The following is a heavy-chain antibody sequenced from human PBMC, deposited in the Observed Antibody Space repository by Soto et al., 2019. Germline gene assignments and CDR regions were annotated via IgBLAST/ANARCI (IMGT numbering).Heavy chain of an antibody. V-gene: IGHV3-9*01. J-gene: IGHJ6*02. CDR1: GFTFDDYA. D-gene: IGHD2-2*01. Sequence: PGGSLRLSCAASGFTFDDYAMHWVRQAPGKGLEWVSGISWNSGSIGYADSVKGRFTISRDNAKNSLYLQMNSLRAEDTALYYCAKDIVVVPAANYYYYYGMDVWGQGTTVTVSS. CDR2: ISWNSGSI. CDR3: AKDIVVVPAANYYYYYGMDV.